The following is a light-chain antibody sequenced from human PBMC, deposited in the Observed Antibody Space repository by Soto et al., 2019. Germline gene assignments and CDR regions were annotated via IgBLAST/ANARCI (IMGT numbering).Light chain of an antibody. Sequence: EIVMTQSPVTLSLSPGERAALSCRASQSVGSNLAWYQQKSGQAPRLLIYDGSTRATGIPARFSGSGSATEFTLAISSLQSEDFAVYFCQQYSDWPLYTFGQGTKVEIK. CDR2: DGS. J-gene: IGKJ2*01. CDR3: QQYSDWPLYT. CDR1: QSVGSN. V-gene: IGKV3-15*01.